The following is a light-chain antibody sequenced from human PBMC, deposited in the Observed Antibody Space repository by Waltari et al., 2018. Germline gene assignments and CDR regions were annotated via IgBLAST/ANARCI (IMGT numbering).Light chain of an antibody. V-gene: IGLV2-11*01. Sequence: QSALTQPRSVSGSPGQSVTISCTETSRDVGGFHYVSWYQQHPGKVPKLMIYDVSKRPSGVPDRFSGSKSGNTASLTISGLQAEDEADYYCCSYAGSYVFGTGTKVTVL. CDR2: DVS. CDR1: SRDVGGFHY. CDR3: CSYAGSYV. J-gene: IGLJ1*01.